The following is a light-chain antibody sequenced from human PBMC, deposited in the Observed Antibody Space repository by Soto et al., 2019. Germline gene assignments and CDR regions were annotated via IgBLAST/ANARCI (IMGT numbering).Light chain of an antibody. J-gene: IGLJ1*01. V-gene: IGLV1-44*01. CDR1: SSNIGSNA. CDR2: TNS. CDR3: QSYESSLSAHYV. Sequence: QSVLTQPPSASGTPGQGVTFSCSGSSSNIGSNAVNWYQQLPGTAPKLLIYTNSNRPSGVPDRFSGSKSGTSASLAITGLQADDEADYYCQSYESSLSAHYVFGTGTKVTVL.